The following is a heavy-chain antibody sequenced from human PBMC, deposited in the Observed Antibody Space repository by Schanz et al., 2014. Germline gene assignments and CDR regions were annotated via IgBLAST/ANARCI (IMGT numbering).Heavy chain of an antibody. V-gene: IGHV3-23*04. CDR3: AKGRFGELSAFDT. D-gene: IGHD3-10*01. J-gene: IGHJ3*02. CDR2: ISGSGGST. Sequence: AQVVQSGGGLVKPGGSLRLSCAASGFSFSDYYMSWIRQAPGKGLEWVSAISGSGGSTYYADSVKGRFTISRDNSKNTLYRQMNRLRAEDTAVYCCAKGRFGELSAFDTWGQGTRVTVSS. CDR1: GFSFSDYY.